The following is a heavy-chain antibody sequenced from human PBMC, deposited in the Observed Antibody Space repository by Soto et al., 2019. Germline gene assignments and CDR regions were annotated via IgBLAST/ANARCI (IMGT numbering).Heavy chain of an antibody. V-gene: IGHV4-31*03. CDR2: IWHGGST. CDR1: GYSISSGGFY. Sequence: SETLSLTCSVSGYSISSGGFYWGWIRQHPEKGLEYIGYIWHGGSTYYNPSLKGRATISVDTSKNQFSLKLNSVTAADTAMYYCARDRVPADRRGNYFDPWGPGILVT. D-gene: IGHD3-16*01. CDR3: ARDRVPADRRGNYFDP. J-gene: IGHJ5*02.